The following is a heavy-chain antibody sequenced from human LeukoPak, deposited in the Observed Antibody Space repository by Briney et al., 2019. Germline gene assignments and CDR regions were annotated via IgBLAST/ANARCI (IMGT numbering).Heavy chain of an antibody. Sequence: SETLSLTCSVSGGSISGHYWTWIRQPPGKGLEWIGQIHYTGKPDYNPSLKSRITISVDTSKNQVSLRVSSVTAADSAIYYCARFGVDYDMDVWGHGTTVTVFS. CDR1: GGSISGHY. J-gene: IGHJ6*02. CDR3: ARFGVDYDMDV. CDR2: IHYTGKP. V-gene: IGHV4-59*11. D-gene: IGHD3-16*01.